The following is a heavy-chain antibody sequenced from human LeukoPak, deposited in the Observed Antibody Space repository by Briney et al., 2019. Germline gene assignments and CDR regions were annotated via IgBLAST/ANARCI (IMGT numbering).Heavy chain of an antibody. CDR1: GFTFSSYG. D-gene: IGHD2-2*01. J-gene: IGHJ6*03. CDR2: IWYDGSNK. CDR3: ARYALNYYYMDV. V-gene: IGHV3-33*01. Sequence: GGSLRLSCAASGFTFSSYGMHWVRQAPGKGLEWVAVIWYDGSNKYYADSVKGRFTISRDNSKNTLYLQMNSLRAEDTAVYYCARYALNYYYMDVWGKGTTVTVSS.